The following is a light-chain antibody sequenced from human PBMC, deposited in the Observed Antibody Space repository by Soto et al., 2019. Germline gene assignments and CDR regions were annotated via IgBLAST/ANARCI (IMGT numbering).Light chain of an antibody. J-gene: IGKJ1*01. CDR3: QQYDSSPWT. Sequence: EVVLTQSPGTLSLSPGERATLSCRASQSVSSSYLAWYQQKPGQAPRLLIYGASSRATGIPDRFSGSGSGTDFPLTISRLEPEDFAVYYCQQYDSSPWTFGQGTKVDIK. CDR1: QSVSSSY. V-gene: IGKV3-20*01. CDR2: GAS.